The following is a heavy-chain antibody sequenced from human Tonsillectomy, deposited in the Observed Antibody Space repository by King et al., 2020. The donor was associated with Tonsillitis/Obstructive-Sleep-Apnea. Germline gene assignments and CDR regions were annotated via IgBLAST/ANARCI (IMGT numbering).Heavy chain of an antibody. Sequence: VQLVESGGGLVQPGGSLRLSCAASGFTFSSYAMSWVRQAPGKGLEWVSAISGSGGRAYYADSVKGRFTISRDNSKNTLYLQMNSLRAADTAVYYIRVYCSTSSCFWDDAFDVWGQGTMVTVSS. D-gene: IGHD2-2*01. J-gene: IGHJ3*01. CDR2: ISGSGGRA. CDR1: GFTFSSYA. CDR3: RVYCSTSSCFWDDAFDV. V-gene: IGHV3-23*04.